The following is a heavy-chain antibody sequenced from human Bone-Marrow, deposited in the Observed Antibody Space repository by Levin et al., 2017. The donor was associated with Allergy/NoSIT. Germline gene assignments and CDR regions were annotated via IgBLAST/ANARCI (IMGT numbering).Heavy chain of an antibody. Sequence: SCTVSGGSISGGGYYWSWIRQHPGKGLEWIGYIYYSGNTYYNPSLKSRVIISVVTSKNQLSLKLTSVTVADTAASYCARFTGYEFDYWGQGTLVTVSS. D-gene: IGHD5-12*01. CDR1: GGSISGGGYY. J-gene: IGHJ4*02. CDR2: IYYSGNT. V-gene: IGHV4-31*03. CDR3: ARFTGYEFDY.